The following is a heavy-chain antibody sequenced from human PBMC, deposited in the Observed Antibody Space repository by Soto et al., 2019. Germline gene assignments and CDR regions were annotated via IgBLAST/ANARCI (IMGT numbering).Heavy chain of an antibody. Sequence: SETLXLTCTVSGGXISSGGYYWSWIRQHPGKGLEWIGYIYYSGSTYYNPSLKSRVTISVDTSKNQFSLKLSSVTAADTAVYYCARIKSSGYYYNDYWGQGTLVTVSS. D-gene: IGHD3-22*01. CDR3: ARIKSSGYYYNDY. CDR1: GGXISSGGYY. CDR2: IYYSGST. J-gene: IGHJ4*02. V-gene: IGHV4-31*03.